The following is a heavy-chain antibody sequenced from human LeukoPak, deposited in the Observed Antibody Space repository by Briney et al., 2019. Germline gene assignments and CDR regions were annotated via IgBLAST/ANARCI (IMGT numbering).Heavy chain of an antibody. CDR1: GGSISSGGCY. Sequence: SETLSLTCTVSGGSISSGGCYWSWIRQHPGKGLEWIGYIYYSGSTYYNPSLKSRVTISVDTSKNQFSLKLSSVTAADTAVYYCARASPKYCTNGVCPWFDPWGQGTLVTVSS. D-gene: IGHD2-8*01. CDR2: IYYSGST. CDR3: ARASPKYCTNGVCPWFDP. J-gene: IGHJ5*02. V-gene: IGHV4-31*03.